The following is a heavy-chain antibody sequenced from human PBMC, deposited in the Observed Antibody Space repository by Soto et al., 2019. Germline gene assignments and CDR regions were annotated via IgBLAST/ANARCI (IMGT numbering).Heavy chain of an antibody. J-gene: IGHJ4*02. CDR2: NSGSGGST. V-gene: IGHV3-23*01. CDR3: AKTGVTMVRGVNPFDY. Sequence: GGSLRLSCAASGFTFSSYAMSWVRQAPGKGQEWVSANSGSGGSTYYADSVKGRFTISRDNSKSTLHLQMNSLRAKDTSVYYCAKTGVTMVRGVNPFDYWGQGTLVTVSS. CDR1: GFTFSSYA. D-gene: IGHD3-10*01.